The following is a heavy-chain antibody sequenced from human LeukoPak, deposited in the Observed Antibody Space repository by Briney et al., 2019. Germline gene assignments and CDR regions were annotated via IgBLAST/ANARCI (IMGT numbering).Heavy chain of an antibody. Sequence: SETLSLTCAVYGGSFSGYYWSWIRQPPGKGLEWIGEINHSGSTNYNPSLKSRVTISVDTSKNQFSLKLSSVTAADTAVYYCARGLYGIAARPGVRFDYWGQGTLVTVSS. V-gene: IGHV4-34*01. CDR1: GGSFSGYY. CDR2: INHSGST. D-gene: IGHD6-6*01. J-gene: IGHJ4*02. CDR3: ARGLYGIAARPGVRFDY.